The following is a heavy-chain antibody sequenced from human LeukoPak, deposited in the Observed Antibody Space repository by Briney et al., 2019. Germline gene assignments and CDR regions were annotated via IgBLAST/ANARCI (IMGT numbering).Heavy chain of an antibody. CDR3: ARDPPGHDYGDP. CDR1: GYTFTGCY. D-gene: IGHD4-17*01. V-gene: IGHV1-2*02. J-gene: IGHJ5*02. CDR2: INPNSGGT. Sequence: ASVKVSCKASGYTFTGCYMHWVRQAPGQGLEWMGWINPNSGGTNYAQKFQGRVTMTRDTSISTAYMELSRLRSDDTAVYYCARDPPGHDYGDPWGQGTLVTVSS.